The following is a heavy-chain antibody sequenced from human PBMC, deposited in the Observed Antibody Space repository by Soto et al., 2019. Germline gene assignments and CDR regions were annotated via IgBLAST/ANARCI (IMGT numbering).Heavy chain of an antibody. Sequence: QVQLQESGPGLVKPSETLSLTCTVSGGSISSYYWSWIRQPPGKGLEWIGYIYYSGSTNYNPSLKSRVTISVDTSKNQFSLKLSSVTAADTAVYYCAREGSGWYRTGMDVWGQGTTVTVSS. CDR1: GGSISSYY. CDR3: AREGSGWYRTGMDV. CDR2: IYYSGST. J-gene: IGHJ6*02. V-gene: IGHV4-59*01. D-gene: IGHD6-19*01.